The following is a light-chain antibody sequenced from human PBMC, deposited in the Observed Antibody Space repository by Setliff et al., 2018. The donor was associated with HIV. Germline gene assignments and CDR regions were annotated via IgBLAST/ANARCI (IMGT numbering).Light chain of an antibody. J-gene: IGLJ1*01. CDR3: SSYTSSNTLG. V-gene: IGLV2-14*01. CDR2: EVS. Sequence: QSALTQPASVSGSPGQSITISCTGTSSDVGGYNSVSWYQQHPGKAPKLMIYEVSNRPSGVSNRFSGSKSGNTASPTISGLQAEDEADYYCSSYTSSNTLGFGTGTKGTVL. CDR1: SSDVGGYNS.